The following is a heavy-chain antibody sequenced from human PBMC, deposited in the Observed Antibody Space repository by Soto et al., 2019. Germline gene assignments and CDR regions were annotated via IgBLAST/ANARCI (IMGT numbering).Heavy chain of an antibody. CDR3: ATPGYSSSWYYFQH. Sequence: ASVKVSFKVSGYTLTELSMHWVRQAPGKGLEWMGGFDPEDGETIYAQKFQGRVTMTEDTSTDTAYMELSSLRSEDTAVYYCATPGYSSSWYYFQHWGQGTLVTVSS. V-gene: IGHV1-24*01. D-gene: IGHD6-13*01. CDR2: FDPEDGET. CDR1: GYTLTELS. J-gene: IGHJ1*01.